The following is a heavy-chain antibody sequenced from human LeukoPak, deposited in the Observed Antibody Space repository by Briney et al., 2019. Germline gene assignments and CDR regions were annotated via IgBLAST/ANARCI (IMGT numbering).Heavy chain of an antibody. D-gene: IGHD2-15*01. J-gene: IGHJ4*02. CDR1: GFTFSSYA. CDR3: APKVVGSTPFDY. V-gene: IGHV3-23*01. Sequence: GGSLRLSCAAPGFTFSSYAMNWVRQAPGKGLEWVSSISGSGGNTYYADSVKGRFTISRDNSKNTLYLQMNRLRAEDTAVYYCAPKVVGSTPFDYWGQGTLVTVSS. CDR2: ISGSGGNT.